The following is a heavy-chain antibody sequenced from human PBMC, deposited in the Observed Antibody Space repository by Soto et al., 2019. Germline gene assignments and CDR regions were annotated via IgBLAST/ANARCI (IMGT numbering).Heavy chain of an antibody. J-gene: IGHJ4*02. D-gene: IGHD5-12*01. V-gene: IGHV1-8*01. Sequence: ASVKVSCKASGYTFSDLDINWVRQATGQGLEWMGWMSPKSGITDYAQKFQGRVTMTRDTSISTAYMELSNLRSEDTAVYYCARGVDAGYDDWGQGTQVTVSS. CDR2: MSPKSGIT. CDR3: ARGVDAGYDD. CDR1: GYTFSDLD.